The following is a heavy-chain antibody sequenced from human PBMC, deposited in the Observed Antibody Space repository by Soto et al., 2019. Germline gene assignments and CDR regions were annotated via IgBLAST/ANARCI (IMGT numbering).Heavy chain of an antibody. J-gene: IGHJ6*02. Sequence: PGGSLRLSCAASGFTFSSYGMHWVRQAPGKGLEWVAVISYDGSNKYYADSVKGRFTISRDNSKNTLYLQMNSLRAEDTAVYYCATRTAMVGLAAYYYYGMDVWGQGTTVTVSS. CDR3: ATRTAMVGLAAYYYYGMDV. D-gene: IGHD5-18*01. CDR1: GFTFSSYG. CDR2: ISYDGSNK. V-gene: IGHV3-30*03.